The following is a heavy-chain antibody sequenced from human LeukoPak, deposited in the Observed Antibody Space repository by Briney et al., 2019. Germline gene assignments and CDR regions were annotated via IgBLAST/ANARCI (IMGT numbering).Heavy chain of an antibody. J-gene: IGHJ4*02. Sequence: PSETLSLTCAVYGGSFSGYYWSWIRQPPGKGLEWIGEINYSGSTNYNPSLKSRVTISVDTSKNQFSLKLSSVTAADTAVYYCAKTITIFGVDPYPYDYWGQGTLVTVSS. CDR1: GGSFSGYY. V-gene: IGHV4-34*01. CDR2: INYSGST. D-gene: IGHD3-3*01. CDR3: AKTITIFGVDPYPYDY.